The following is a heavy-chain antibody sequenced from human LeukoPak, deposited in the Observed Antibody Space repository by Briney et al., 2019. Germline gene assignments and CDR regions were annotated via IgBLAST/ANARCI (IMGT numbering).Heavy chain of an antibody. J-gene: IGHJ4*02. V-gene: IGHV4-59*12. CDR1: GGSISSYY. Sequence: SETLSLTCTVSGGSISSYYWSWIRQPPGKGLERIGYIYYSGSTNYNPSLKSRVTISVDTSKNQFSLKLSSVTAADTAVYYCARAMYDSSGYYFIDYWGQGTLVTVSS. D-gene: IGHD3-22*01. CDR2: IYYSGST. CDR3: ARAMYDSSGYYFIDY.